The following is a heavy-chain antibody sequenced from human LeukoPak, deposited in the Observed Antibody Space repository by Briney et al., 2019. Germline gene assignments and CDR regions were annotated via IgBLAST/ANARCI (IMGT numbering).Heavy chain of an antibody. Sequence: GGSLRLSCTVSGFTVSSNSMSWVRQAPGKGLEWVSFIYSDNTHYSDPVKGRFTISRDNSKNTLYLQMNSLRAEDTAVYYCARRAGAYSHPYDYWGQGTLVTVSS. CDR3: ARRAGAYSHPYDY. J-gene: IGHJ4*02. D-gene: IGHD4/OR15-4a*01. CDR1: GFTVSSNS. V-gene: IGHV3-53*01. CDR2: IYSDNT.